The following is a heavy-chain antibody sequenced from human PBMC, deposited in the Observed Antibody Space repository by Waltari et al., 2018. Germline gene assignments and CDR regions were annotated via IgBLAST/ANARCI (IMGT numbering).Heavy chain of an antibody. CDR2: VYHSGKT. CDR3: AGDRAIGLFFDY. D-gene: IGHD2-2*01. J-gene: IGHJ4*02. V-gene: IGHV4-4*02. Sequence: QVQLQESGQGLVKPSGTLSLTCAVSGDSISGNYWWSWVRHSPEKGLEWMRQVYHSGKTHYKPSLQSRVTISVDKPKNQFSLILNSVTAADTAVYYCAGDRAIGLFFDYWGRGTLVTVSS. CDR1: GDSISGNYW.